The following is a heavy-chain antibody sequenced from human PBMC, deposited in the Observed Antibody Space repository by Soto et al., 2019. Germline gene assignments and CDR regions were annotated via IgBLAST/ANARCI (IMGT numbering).Heavy chain of an antibody. CDR3: ARDGALGENYYYYGMDV. CDR1: GYTFTSYG. CDR2: ISAYNGNT. Sequence: QVQLVQSGAEVKKPGASVKVSCKASGYTFTSYGISWVQQAPGQGLERMGWISAYNGNTNYAQKLQDRVTMTTDTSTSTAYMELRSLRSDDTAVYYCARDGALGENYYYYGMDVWGQGTTVTVSS. D-gene: IGHD3-16*01. J-gene: IGHJ6*02. V-gene: IGHV1-18*01.